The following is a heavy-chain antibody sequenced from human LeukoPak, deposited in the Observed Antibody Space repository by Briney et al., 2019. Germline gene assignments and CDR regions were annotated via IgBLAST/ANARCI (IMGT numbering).Heavy chain of an antibody. CDR1: GGSISSHY. V-gene: IGHV4-59*11. D-gene: IGHD2-21*01. Sequence: PSETLSLTCTVSGGSISSHYWSWSRQSPGKGLEWIGYINYSGSTNYNPSLQSRVTISVKKSKNQFSLKLTSVAGADTAVYYCVVASPGPYYVVFWVQGTLVTVSS. J-gene: IGHJ4*02. CDR3: VVASPGPYYVVF. CDR2: INYSGST.